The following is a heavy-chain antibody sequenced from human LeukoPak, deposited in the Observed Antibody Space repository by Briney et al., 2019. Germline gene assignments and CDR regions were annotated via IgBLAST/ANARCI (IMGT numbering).Heavy chain of an antibody. CDR2: INSDGSTT. D-gene: IGHD5-18*01. V-gene: IGHV3-74*03. CDR3: ARGETAIEA. CDR1: GFTFSSYW. J-gene: IGHJ5*02. Sequence: AGSLRLSCAASGFTFSSYWMHWVRQAPGKGLVWVSRINSDGSTTKYADSVKGRFTISRDNVKNTLYVQMNSLRLEDTGVYYCARGETAIEAWGQGTLVTVSS.